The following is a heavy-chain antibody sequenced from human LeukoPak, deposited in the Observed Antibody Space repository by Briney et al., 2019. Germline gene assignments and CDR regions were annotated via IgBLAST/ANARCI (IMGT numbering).Heavy chain of an antibody. D-gene: IGHD3-22*01. Sequence: GGSLRLSCAASGFTFSSYWTTWVRQAPGKGLEWVANINPDGSEKYYVDSVKGRFTISRDNSKNTLYLQVNSLRAEDTAVYYCAKDSSGYGWAFDIWGQGTMVTVSS. J-gene: IGHJ3*02. CDR2: INPDGSEK. CDR3: AKDSSGYGWAFDI. V-gene: IGHV3-7*01. CDR1: GFTFSSYW.